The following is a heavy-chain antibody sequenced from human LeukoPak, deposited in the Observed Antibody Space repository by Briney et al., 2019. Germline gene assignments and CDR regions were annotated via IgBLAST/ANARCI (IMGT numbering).Heavy chain of an antibody. CDR2: INPNSGGT. J-gene: IGHJ4*02. D-gene: IGHD3-3*01. Sequence: EASVKVSCKASGYTFTGYYMHWVRQAPGQGLEWTGWINPNSGGTNYAQKFQGRVTMTRDTSISTAYMELSRLRSDDTAVYYCARVGGAIFGVVIFDYWGQGTLVTVSS. V-gene: IGHV1-2*02. CDR3: ARVGGAIFGVVIFDY. CDR1: GYTFTGYY.